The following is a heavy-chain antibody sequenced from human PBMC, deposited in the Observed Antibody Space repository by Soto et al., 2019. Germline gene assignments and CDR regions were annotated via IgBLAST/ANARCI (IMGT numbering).Heavy chain of an antibody. J-gene: IGHJ4*02. CDR2: ISYDGSNK. Sequence: QVQLVESGGGVVQPGRSLRLSCAASGFTFSSYAMHWVRQAPGKGLEWVAVISYDGSNKYYADSVKGRFTISRDNSKNTLYLQMNRLRAEDTAVYYCARGNIAGYFDYWCQRTLVPVSS. CDR3: ARGNIAGYFDY. CDR1: GFTFSSYA. V-gene: IGHV3-30-3*01. D-gene: IGHD6-13*01.